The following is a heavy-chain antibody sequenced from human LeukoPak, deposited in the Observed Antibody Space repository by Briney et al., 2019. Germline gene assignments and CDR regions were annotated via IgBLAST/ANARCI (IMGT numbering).Heavy chain of an antibody. J-gene: IGHJ4*02. CDR2: IIPILGIA. V-gene: IGHV1-69*04. CDR3: ARDRLRFLEWLQPDDY. Sequence: SVKVSCKASGGTFSSYAISWVRQAPGQGLEWMGRIIPILGIANYAQKFQGRVTITADKSTSTACMELSSLRSEDTAVYYCARDRLRFLEWLQPDDYWGQGTLVTVSS. D-gene: IGHD3-3*01. CDR1: GGTFSSYA.